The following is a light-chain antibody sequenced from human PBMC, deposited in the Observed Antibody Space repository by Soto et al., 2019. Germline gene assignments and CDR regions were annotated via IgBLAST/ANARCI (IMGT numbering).Light chain of an antibody. Sequence: DIVLTQSPGTLSLSPGERATLHCRASQSASSSYLAWYQQKPGQAPRLLIYGASSRATGIPDRFSGSGSGTDFTLTISRLEPEDFAVYYCQQYTDSRTFGQGTMVDIK. V-gene: IGKV3-20*01. CDR2: GAS. J-gene: IGKJ1*01. CDR3: QQYTDSRT. CDR1: QSASSSY.